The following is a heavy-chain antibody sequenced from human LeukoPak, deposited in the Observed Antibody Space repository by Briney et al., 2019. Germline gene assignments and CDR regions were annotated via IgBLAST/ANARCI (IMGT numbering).Heavy chain of an antibody. V-gene: IGHV3-48*04. J-gene: IGHJ3*02. CDR1: GFTFSTYS. Sequence: GGSLRLSCAASGFTFSTYSMNWVRQAPGKGLEWVSYISSSSSTIYYADSVKGRFTISRDNAENSLYLQMNSLRAEDTAVYSCARVGKQLERRNAFDIWGQGTMVTVSS. CDR2: ISSSSSTI. D-gene: IGHD1-1*01. CDR3: ARVGKQLERRNAFDI.